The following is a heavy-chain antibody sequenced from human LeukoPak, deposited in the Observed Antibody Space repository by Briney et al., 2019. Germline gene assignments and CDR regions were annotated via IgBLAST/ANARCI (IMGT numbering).Heavy chain of an antibody. CDR3: ARDLYQWLPSTRPRDYYYYMDV. V-gene: IGHV1-2*02. D-gene: IGHD6-19*01. J-gene: IGHJ6*03. CDR1: GYTFTGYY. CDR2: INPNSGGT. Sequence: ASVRVSCKASGYTFTGYYIHWVRQAPGQGLEYMGWINPNSGGTKYAQKFQGRVTMTRDTSISTVYMELSRLGSDDTAVYYCARDLYQWLPSTRPRDYYYYMDVWAEGTTVTGSS.